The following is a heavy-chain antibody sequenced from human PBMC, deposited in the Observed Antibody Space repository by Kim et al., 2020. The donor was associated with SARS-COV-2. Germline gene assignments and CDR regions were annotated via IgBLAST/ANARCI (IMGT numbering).Heavy chain of an antibody. CDR3: ARSYVDTAMGFDY. Sequence: FTPPLKSRVTISVDTSKNQFSLELSSVTAADTAVYYCARSYVDTAMGFDYWGQGTLVSVSS. J-gene: IGHJ4*02. D-gene: IGHD5-18*01. V-gene: IGHV4-39*01.